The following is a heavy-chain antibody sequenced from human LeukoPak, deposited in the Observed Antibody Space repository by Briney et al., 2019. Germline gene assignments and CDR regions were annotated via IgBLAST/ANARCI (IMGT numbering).Heavy chain of an antibody. D-gene: IGHD2-2*01. CDR1: GFSFSSYS. Sequence: PGGSLRLSCAASGFSFSSYSMNWVRQAPGKGLEWVSSISSGSTYIYYADSVKGRFTISRDNAKNSLYLQVSTLRAEDTAVYYCAREIGSSTSFDYWGQGTLVTVSS. J-gene: IGHJ4*02. CDR3: AREIGSSTSFDY. CDR2: ISSGSTYI. V-gene: IGHV3-21*01.